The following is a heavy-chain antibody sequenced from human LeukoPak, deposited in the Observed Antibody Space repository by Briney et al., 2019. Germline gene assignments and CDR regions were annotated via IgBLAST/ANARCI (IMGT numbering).Heavy chain of an antibody. Sequence: GGSLRLSCAASGFTFSSYAMSWVRQAPGKGLEWVSAISCSGGSTYYADSVKGRFTISRDNSKNTLYLQMNSLRAEDTAVYYCAKWYYDILTGYYDLDYWGQGTLVTVSS. V-gene: IGHV3-23*01. CDR2: ISCSGGST. CDR1: GFTFSSYA. D-gene: IGHD3-9*01. J-gene: IGHJ4*02. CDR3: AKWYYDILTGYYDLDY.